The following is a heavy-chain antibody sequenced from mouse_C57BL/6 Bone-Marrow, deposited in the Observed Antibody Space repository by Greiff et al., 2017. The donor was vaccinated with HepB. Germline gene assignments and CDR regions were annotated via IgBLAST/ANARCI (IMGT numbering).Heavy chain of an antibody. D-gene: IGHD1-1*01. V-gene: IGHV3-6*01. CDR2: ISYDGSN. CDR3: ARDKPMDPPTVVAPYAMDY. Sequence: EVQLQQSGPGLVKPSQSLSLTCSVTGYSITSGYYWNWIRQFPGNKLEWMGYISYDGSNNYNPSLKNRISITRDTSKNQFFLKLNSVTTEDTATYYCARDKPMDPPTVVAPYAMDYWGQGTSVTVSS. J-gene: IGHJ4*01. CDR1: GYSITSGYY.